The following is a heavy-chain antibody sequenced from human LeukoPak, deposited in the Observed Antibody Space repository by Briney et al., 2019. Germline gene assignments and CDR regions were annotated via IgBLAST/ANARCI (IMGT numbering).Heavy chain of an antibody. CDR2: ISGSSGST. Sequence: GGSLRLSCAASGFTFSSYVMNWVRQAPGKGLEWVSAISGSSGSTYYADSVKGRFTISRDNSKDTLYLQLNSLRAEDTALYYCAKRPCSGINCSFFDYWGQGSLVTVSS. CDR3: AKRPCSGINCSFFDY. CDR1: GFTFSSYV. V-gene: IGHV3-23*01. J-gene: IGHJ4*02. D-gene: IGHD2-15*01.